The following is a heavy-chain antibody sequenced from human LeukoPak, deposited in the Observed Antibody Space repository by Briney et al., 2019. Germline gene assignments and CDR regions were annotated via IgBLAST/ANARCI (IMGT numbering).Heavy chain of an antibody. CDR1: GYSISSGYY. Sequence: SETLSLTCAASGYSISSGYYWGWLRQSPGKGLEWIGIIFHSSNTYYNPSLKSRVTISVDTSMNQFSLKVTSVTAADTAVYYCARTRYCSGATCYSPELFDSWGQGTLVTVS. CDR2: IFHSSNT. J-gene: IGHJ4*02. D-gene: IGHD2-15*01. CDR3: ARTRYCSGATCYSPELFDS. V-gene: IGHV4-38-2*01.